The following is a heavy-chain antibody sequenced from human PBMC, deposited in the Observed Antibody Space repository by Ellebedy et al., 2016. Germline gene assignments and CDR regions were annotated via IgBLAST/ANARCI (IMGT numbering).Heavy chain of an antibody. CDR2: VSGSGETT. Sequence: GESLKISCAASGFTFSNYAMNWVRQTPGKGLEWVSSVSGSGETTYYTDSVKGRFTMSRDNSKNTVYLQMNSLRAEDTAVYYCAKYLDTAMAKGYFDYWGQGTLVTVSS. V-gene: IGHV3-23*01. CDR3: AKYLDTAMAKGYFDY. J-gene: IGHJ4*02. D-gene: IGHD5-18*01. CDR1: GFTFSNYA.